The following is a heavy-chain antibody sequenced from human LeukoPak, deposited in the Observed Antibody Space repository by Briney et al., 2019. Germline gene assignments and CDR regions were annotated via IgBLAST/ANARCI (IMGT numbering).Heavy chain of an antibody. V-gene: IGHV3-23*01. Sequence: GGSLRLSCAGSGFPFSNYGIHWVRQTPGKGLECVSAISGDGVSPYYADSVRGRFTISRDNSKNTLYLQMNSLRVEDTAVYFCARDPGAFPYFFDCWGQGTLVTVSS. CDR1: GFPFSNYG. D-gene: IGHD4/OR15-4a*01. J-gene: IGHJ4*02. CDR3: ARDPGAFPYFFDC. CDR2: ISGDGVSP.